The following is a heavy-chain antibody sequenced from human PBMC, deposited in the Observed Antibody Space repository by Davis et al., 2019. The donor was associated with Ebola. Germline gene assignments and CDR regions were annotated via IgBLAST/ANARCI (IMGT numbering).Heavy chain of an antibody. CDR3: AREGGGYSYGTMDV. CDR2: ITSGGTI. D-gene: IGHD5-18*01. Sequence: GESLKISCAASGFIFSDYYMSWIRQAPGKGLEWVAYITSGGTIHYADSVKGRFTISRDNAKNSLFLQMNSLRGEDTAVYYCAREGGGYSYGTMDVWGKGTTVTVSS. V-gene: IGHV3-11*01. CDR1: GFIFSDYY. J-gene: IGHJ6*03.